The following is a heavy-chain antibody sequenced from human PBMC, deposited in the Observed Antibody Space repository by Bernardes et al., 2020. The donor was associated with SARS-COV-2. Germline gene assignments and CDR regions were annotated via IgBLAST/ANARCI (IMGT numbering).Heavy chain of an antibody. D-gene: IGHD3-22*01. CDR3: AKDGAHYYDSSGPTGWFDP. Sequence: GGSLRLSCAASGFTFSSYAMSWVRQAPGKGLEWVSAISGSGGSTYYADSVKGRFTISRDNSKNTLYLQMNSLRAEDTAVYYCAKDGAHYYDSSGPTGWFDPWGQGTLVTVSS. CDR1: GFTFSSYA. CDR2: ISGSGGST. J-gene: IGHJ5*02. V-gene: IGHV3-23*01.